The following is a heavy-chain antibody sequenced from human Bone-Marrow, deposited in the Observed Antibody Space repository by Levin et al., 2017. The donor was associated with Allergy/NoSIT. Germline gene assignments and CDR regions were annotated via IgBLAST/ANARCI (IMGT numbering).Heavy chain of an antibody. CDR2: IAYDGTYK. CDR1: GFTFSSYG. D-gene: IGHD3-10*01. J-gene: IGHJ4*02. CDR3: AKDRCTMVRGLPAD. Sequence: GGSLRLSCAASGFTFSSYGMHWVRQAPGKGLEWVAFIAYDGTYKVYGDSVKGRFTVSRDNSKNTLYLQMNSLRAEDTAVYYCAKDRCTMVRGLPADWGQGTLVTVSS. V-gene: IGHV3-30*18.